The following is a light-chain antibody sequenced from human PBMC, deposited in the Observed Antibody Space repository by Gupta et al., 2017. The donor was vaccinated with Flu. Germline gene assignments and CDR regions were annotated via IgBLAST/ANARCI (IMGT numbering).Light chain of an antibody. CDR1: NSDIGGYNY. Sequence: QSALTQPASVSGSPGQSITISCTGTNSDIGGYNYVSWYQQYPGKVPKLLIYEVSYLPSGISDRFSGSKSGNTASLTISGLQAEDEADYYCSSYTGGVTVFGGGTKVTVL. CDR3: SSYTGGVTV. J-gene: IGLJ3*02. V-gene: IGLV2-14*01. CDR2: EVS.